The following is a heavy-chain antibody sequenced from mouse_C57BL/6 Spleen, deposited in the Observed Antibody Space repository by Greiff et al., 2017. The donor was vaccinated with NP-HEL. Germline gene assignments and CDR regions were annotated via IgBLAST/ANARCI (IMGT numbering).Heavy chain of an antibody. V-gene: IGHV5-17*01. J-gene: IGHJ4*01. D-gene: IGHD2-2*01. CDR2: ISSGSSTI. CDR1: GFTFSDYG. CDR3: ARKREVTTGAMDY. Sequence: DVKLVESGGGLVKPGGSLKLSCAASGFTFSDYGMHWVRQAPEKGLEWVAYISSGSSTIYYAETVKGRFTISRDNAKNTLFLQMTSLRAEDTAMYDCARKREVTTGAMDYWGQGTSVTVSS.